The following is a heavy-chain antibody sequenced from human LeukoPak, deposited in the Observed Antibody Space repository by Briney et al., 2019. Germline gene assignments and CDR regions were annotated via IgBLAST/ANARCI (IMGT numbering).Heavy chain of an antibody. CDR1: AVSISSYY. CDR3: AREDACSSTSCYTNNWFDP. Sequence: SETLSLTCTVYAVSISSYYWSWIRQPPGKGLEWIWYIYYSGSTSHNPSLKSRVTISVDTSENQFSLKLSSVTAADTAVYYCAREDACSSTSCYTNNWFDPWGQGILVTVSS. J-gene: IGHJ5*02. D-gene: IGHD2-2*01. CDR2: IYYSGST. V-gene: IGHV4-59*01.